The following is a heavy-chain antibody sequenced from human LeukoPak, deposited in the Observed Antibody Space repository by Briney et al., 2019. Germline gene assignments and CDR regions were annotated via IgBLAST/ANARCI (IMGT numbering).Heavy chain of an antibody. CDR3: AKGGGDFYYYYMDV. CDR2: ISGSGGST. CDR1: GFTFSSYG. V-gene: IGHV3-23*01. J-gene: IGHJ6*03. D-gene: IGHD3-16*01. Sequence: GGTLRLSCAASGFTFSSYGMSWVRQAPGKGLEWVSGISGSGGSTYYGDCVKGLFTISRDNSKNTLYVQMNSLRAEDTAVYYCAKGGGDFYYYYMDVWGKGTTVTLSS.